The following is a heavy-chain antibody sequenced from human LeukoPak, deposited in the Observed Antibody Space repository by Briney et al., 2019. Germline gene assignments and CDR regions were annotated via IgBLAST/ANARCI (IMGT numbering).Heavy chain of an antibody. V-gene: IGHV1-18*01. D-gene: IGHD2-2*01. CDR2: VSAYNGNT. J-gene: IGHJ6*02. CDR3: AREQIVVVPAAIYYYYGMDV. Sequence: ASVKVSCKASGYTFTSYGISWVRQAPGQGLEWMGWVSAYNGNTNYAQKLQGRVTMTTDTSTSTAYMELRSLRSDDTAVYYRAREQIVVVPAAIYYYYGMDVWGQGTTVTVSS. CDR1: GYTFTSYG.